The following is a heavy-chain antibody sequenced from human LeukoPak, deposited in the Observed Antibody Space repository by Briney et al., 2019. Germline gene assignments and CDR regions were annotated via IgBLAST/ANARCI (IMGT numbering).Heavy chain of an antibody. CDR1: GFAFGSYS. V-gene: IGHV3-21*01. D-gene: IGHD3-10*01. CDR3: ATTKVRGVNRNWFDP. Sequence: GGSLRLSCAASGFAFGSYSMNWVRQAPGKGLEWVSSISSSSSYIYYADSVKGRFTISRDNAKNSLYLQMNSLRAEDTAVYYCATTKVRGVNRNWFDPWGQGTLVTVSS. J-gene: IGHJ5*02. CDR2: ISSSSSYI.